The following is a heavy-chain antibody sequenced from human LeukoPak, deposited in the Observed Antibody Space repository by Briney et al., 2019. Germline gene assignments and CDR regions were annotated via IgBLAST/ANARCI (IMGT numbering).Heavy chain of an antibody. CDR2: IKQDGSEK. J-gene: IGHJ3*02. V-gene: IGHV3-7*05. CDR3: ARGYTLDAFDI. Sequence: PGGSLRLSCAASGFTFSSYWMSWVRQAPGKGLEWVANIKQDGSEKYYADSVKGRFTISRDNAKNSLYLQMNSLRAEDTAVYYCARGYTLDAFDIWGQGTMVTVSS. CDR1: GFTFSSYW. D-gene: IGHD5-24*01.